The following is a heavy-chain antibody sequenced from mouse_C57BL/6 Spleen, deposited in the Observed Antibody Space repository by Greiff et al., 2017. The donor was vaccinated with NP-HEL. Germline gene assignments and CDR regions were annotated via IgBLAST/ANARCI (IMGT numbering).Heavy chain of an antibody. D-gene: IGHD2-3*01. CDR3: AYDGYYDAMDY. V-gene: IGHV1-64*01. CDR2: IHPNSGST. J-gene: IGHJ4*01. CDR1: GYTFTSYW. Sequence: QVQLQQPGAELVKPGASVKLSCKASGYTFTSYWMHWVKQRPGQGLEWIGMIHPNSGSTNYNEKFKSKATLTVDKSSSTAYMQLSSLTSDDSAVYYCAYDGYYDAMDYWGQGTSVTVSS.